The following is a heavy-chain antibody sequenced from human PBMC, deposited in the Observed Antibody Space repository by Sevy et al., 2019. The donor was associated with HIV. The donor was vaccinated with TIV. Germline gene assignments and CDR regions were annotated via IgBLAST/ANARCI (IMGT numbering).Heavy chain of an antibody. CDR3: ARDYDFWSGYYAHYGIDV. J-gene: IGHJ6*02. CDR2: IKQDGSEK. Sequence: GGSLRLSCAASGFTFSSYWMSWVRQAPGKGLEWVANIKQDGSEKYYVDSVKGRFTISRDNAKNSLYLQMNSLRAEDTAVYYCARDYDFWSGYYAHYGIDVWGQGTTVTVSS. D-gene: IGHD3-3*01. CDR1: GFTFSSYW. V-gene: IGHV3-7*01.